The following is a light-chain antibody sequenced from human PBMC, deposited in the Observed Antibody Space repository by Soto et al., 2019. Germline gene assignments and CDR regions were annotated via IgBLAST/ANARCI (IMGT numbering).Light chain of an antibody. CDR2: GAS. J-gene: IGKJ1*01. V-gene: IGKV3-20*01. Sequence: EIVLTQSPGTLSLSPGERATLSCRASQSFSSTYLAWYQQKPGPAPRLLIYGASSRSTGIPDRFSGSGSGTDFTLTISRLEPEAFAVYYCQQYGTSPQTFGPGTKVEIK. CDR1: QSFSSTY. CDR3: QQYGTSPQT.